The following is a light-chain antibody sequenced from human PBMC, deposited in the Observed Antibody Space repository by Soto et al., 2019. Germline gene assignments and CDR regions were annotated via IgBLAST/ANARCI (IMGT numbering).Light chain of an antibody. CDR2: GAS. CDR1: QSVSSSY. Sequence: EIVLTQSPGTLSLSPGERATLSCRASQSVSSSYLAWYQQKPGQAPRLLIYGASSRATGIPDRFSGSGSGTDFTLTISRLEPEDFAVYYCQQYGSSTGLTFGGGTKMDIK. CDR3: QQYGSSTGLT. V-gene: IGKV3-20*01. J-gene: IGKJ4*01.